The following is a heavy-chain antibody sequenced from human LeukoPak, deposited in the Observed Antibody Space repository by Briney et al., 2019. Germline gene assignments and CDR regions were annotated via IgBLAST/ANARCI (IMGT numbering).Heavy chain of an antibody. J-gene: IGHJ4*02. V-gene: IGHV4-30-4*08. CDR1: GGSISSGDYY. Sequence: SQTLSLTCTVSGGSISSGDYYWSWIRQPPGKGLEWIGYIYYSGSTYYNPSLKSRVTISVDTSKNQFSLKLSSVTAADAAVYYCARQSLTVFCGGDCYPIDYWGQGTLVTVSS. CDR2: IYYSGST. D-gene: IGHD2-21*01. CDR3: ARQSLTVFCGGDCYPIDY.